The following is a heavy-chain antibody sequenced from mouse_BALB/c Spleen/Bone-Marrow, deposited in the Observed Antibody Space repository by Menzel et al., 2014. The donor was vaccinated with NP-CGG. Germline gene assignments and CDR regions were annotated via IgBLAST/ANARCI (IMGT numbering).Heavy chain of an antibody. J-gene: IGHJ3*01. D-gene: IGHD2-3*01. Sequence: VQLQQSGAELVKPGASVKLSCKASGYTFTFYWIHWVEQRPGQGLEWIGEINPSNGRTNYNEKFKNKATLTVDKSSSTAYMQLSSLTSEDSAVYFCARYDGPAWFAYWGQGTLVTVSA. CDR3: ARYDGPAWFAY. V-gene: IGHV1S81*02. CDR1: GYTFTFYW. CDR2: INPSNGRT.